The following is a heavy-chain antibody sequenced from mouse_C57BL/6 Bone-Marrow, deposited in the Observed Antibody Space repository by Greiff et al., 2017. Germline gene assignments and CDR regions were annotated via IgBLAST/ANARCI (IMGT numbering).Heavy chain of an antibody. V-gene: IGHV5-4*03. J-gene: IGHJ3*01. Sequence: DVKLVESGGGLVKPGGSLKLSCAASGFTFSSYAMSWVRQTPGKRLEWVATISDGGSYTYYPDNVKGRFTISRDNAKNNLYLQMSHLKSEDTAMYYCARPRDYDVAWFAYWGQGTLVTVSA. CDR1: GFTFSSYA. D-gene: IGHD2-4*01. CDR2: ISDGGSYT. CDR3: ARPRDYDVAWFAY.